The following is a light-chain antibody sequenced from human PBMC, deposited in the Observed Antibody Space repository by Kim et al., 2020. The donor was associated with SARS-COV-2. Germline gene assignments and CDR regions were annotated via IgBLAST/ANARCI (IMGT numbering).Light chain of an antibody. J-gene: IGLJ1*01. CDR3: SSYTSSSTLGV. Sequence: SSTISCTGTSSDVGGYNYVYWYQQHPGKAPKLMIYDVSNRPSGVSNRFSGSKSGNTASLTISGLQAEDEADYYCSSYTSSSTLGVFGTGTKVTVL. V-gene: IGLV2-14*03. CDR1: SSDVGGYNY. CDR2: DVS.